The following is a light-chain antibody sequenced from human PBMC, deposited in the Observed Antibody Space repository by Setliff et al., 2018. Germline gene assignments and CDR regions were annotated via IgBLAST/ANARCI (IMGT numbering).Light chain of an antibody. CDR1: SSDVGSYDL. V-gene: IGLV2-14*03. J-gene: IGLJ1*01. CDR2: NVS. CDR3: NAYTSRSTHV. Sequence: QSVLTQPASVSGSPGQSITISCSGTSSDVGSYDLVSWYQQHPGKAPKLIIYNVSGRPSGVSHRFSGSKSDNTASLTISGLQAEDEADYYCNAYTSRSTHVFGSGTKVTVL.